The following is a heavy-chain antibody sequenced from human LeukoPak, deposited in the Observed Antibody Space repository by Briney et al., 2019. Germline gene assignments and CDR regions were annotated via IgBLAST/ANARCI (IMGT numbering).Heavy chain of an antibody. D-gene: IGHD3-10*01. J-gene: IGHJ6*03. CDR2: IYYSGST. Sequence: PSETLSLTCTVSGGSISSYYWSWIRQPPGKGLEWIGYIYYSGSTNYNPSLKSRVTISVDTSKNQFSLKLSSVTAADTAVYYCARAHYGSGSYYPYAYYYYYMDVWGKGTTVTISS. V-gene: IGHV4-59*01. CDR1: GGSISSYY. CDR3: ARAHYGSGSYYPYAYYYYYMDV.